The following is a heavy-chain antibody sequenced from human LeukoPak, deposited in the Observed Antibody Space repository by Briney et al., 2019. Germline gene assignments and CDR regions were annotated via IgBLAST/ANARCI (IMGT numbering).Heavy chain of an antibody. CDR3: ARRTMVRGVITFDY. V-gene: IGHV4-39*01. J-gene: IGHJ4*02. CDR1: GGSISSSSYY. Sequence: SETLSLTCTVSGGSISSSSYYWGWIRQPPGKGLEWIGRSYYSGSTYHNPSLKSRVTISVDTSQNQCSLKLSSVTAADTAVYYCARRTMVRGVITFDYWGQGTLVTVSS. D-gene: IGHD3-10*01. CDR2: SYYSGST.